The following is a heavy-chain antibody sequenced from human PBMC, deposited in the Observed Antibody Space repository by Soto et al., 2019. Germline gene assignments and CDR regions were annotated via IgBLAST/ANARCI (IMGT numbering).Heavy chain of an antibody. D-gene: IGHD2-15*01. CDR2: IKSKTDGGTT. J-gene: IGHJ6*02. V-gene: IGHV3-15*07. Sequence: GGSLRLSCAASGFTFSNAWMNWVRQAPGKGLEWVGRIKSKTDGGTTDYAAPVKGRFTISRDDSKNTLYLQMNSLKTEDTAVYYCTTAVGRHYYYGLDVWGQATTVTVSS. CDR1: GFTFSNAW. CDR3: TTAVGRHYYYGLDV.